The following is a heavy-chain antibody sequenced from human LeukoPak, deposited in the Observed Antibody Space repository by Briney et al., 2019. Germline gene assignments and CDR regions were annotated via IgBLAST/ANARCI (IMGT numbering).Heavy chain of an antibody. D-gene: IGHD3-10*01. Sequence: SETLSLTCAVSGGSISSSNWWSWVRQPPGKGLEWIGEINHSGSTNYNPSLKSRVTISVDTSKNQFSLKLSSVTAADTAIYYCARGYSSGSFSFDYWGQGILVTVSS. J-gene: IGHJ4*02. V-gene: IGHV4-4*02. CDR1: GGSISSSNW. CDR3: ARGYSSGSFSFDY. CDR2: INHSGST.